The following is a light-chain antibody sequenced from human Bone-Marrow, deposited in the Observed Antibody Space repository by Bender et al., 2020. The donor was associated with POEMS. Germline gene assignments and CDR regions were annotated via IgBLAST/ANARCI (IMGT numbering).Light chain of an antibody. Sequence: QSVLTQPPSASGTPGQRVTISCSGGSSNIGAHAVNWYQHLPGTAPKLLIYSSHRRPSEVPDRFSGSRSGTSASLAISGLRSEDEADYYCAAWDDSLSCRVFGGGTKLTVL. CDR1: SSNIGAHA. J-gene: IGLJ3*02. V-gene: IGLV1-47*02. CDR2: SSH. CDR3: AAWDDSLSCRV.